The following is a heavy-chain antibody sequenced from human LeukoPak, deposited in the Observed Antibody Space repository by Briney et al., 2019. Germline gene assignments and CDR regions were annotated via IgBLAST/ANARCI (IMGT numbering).Heavy chain of an antibody. Sequence: GGSLRLSCAASGFTFDDYAMHWVRQAPGKGLEWVSGISWNSGSIGYADSVKGRFTISRDNAKNSLYLQMNSLRAEDTAVYYCARDQAHPGGVYYYYGMDVWGQGTTVTVSS. D-gene: IGHD2-8*02. CDR2: ISWNSGSI. V-gene: IGHV3-9*01. CDR1: GFTFDDYA. CDR3: ARDQAHPGGVYYYYGMDV. J-gene: IGHJ6*02.